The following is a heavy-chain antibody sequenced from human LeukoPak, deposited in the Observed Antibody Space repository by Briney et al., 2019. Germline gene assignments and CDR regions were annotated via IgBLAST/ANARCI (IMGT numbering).Heavy chain of an antibody. D-gene: IGHD3-10*01. Sequence: GGSLRLSCAASGFTFTSYGIHWVRQAPGKGLEWVAFIRYDGSNKYYADSVKGRFTISRDNSKNTLYLQMNSLRAEDTAVYYCARDRTTMVRGLFDIWGQGTLVTVSS. J-gene: IGHJ4*02. CDR3: ARDRTTMVRGLFDI. V-gene: IGHV3-30*02. CDR1: GFTFTSYG. CDR2: IRYDGSNK.